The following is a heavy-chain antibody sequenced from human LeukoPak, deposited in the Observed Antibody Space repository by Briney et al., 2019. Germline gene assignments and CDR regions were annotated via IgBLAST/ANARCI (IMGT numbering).Heavy chain of an antibody. CDR3: AKSQGSCSGGSCYPSPFGY. V-gene: IGHV3-23*01. D-gene: IGHD2-15*01. CDR2: ISGSGGST. J-gene: IGHJ4*02. Sequence: PGGSLRLSCAASGFTFSSYAMSWVREAPGKGLEWVSAISGSGGSTYYADSVKGRFTISRDNSKNTLYLQMNSLRAEDTAVYYCAKSQGSCSGGSCYPSPFGYWGQGTLVTVSS. CDR1: GFTFSSYA.